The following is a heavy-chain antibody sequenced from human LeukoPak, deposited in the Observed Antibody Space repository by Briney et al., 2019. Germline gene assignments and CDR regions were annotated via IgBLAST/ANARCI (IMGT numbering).Heavy chain of an antibody. J-gene: IGHJ4*02. V-gene: IGHV3-30*02. CDR3: ARYVATTHYFDY. CDR2: IRYDGSNK. CDR1: GFTFSSYG. Sequence: GGSLRLSCAASGFTFSSYGMHWVRQAPGKGLEWVAFIRYDGSNKYYADSLKGRFTISRDNAKNSLYLQMNSLRAEDTAVYYCARYVATTHYFDYWGQGTLVTVSS. D-gene: IGHD5-12*01.